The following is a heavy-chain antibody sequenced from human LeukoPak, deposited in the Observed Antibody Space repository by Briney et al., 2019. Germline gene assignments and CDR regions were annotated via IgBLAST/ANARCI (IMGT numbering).Heavy chain of an antibody. J-gene: IGHJ4*02. V-gene: IGHV1-69*05. CDR3: SRGRTGSSGWYGY. Sequence: SVKVSCKASGGTFSSYAISWVRQAPGQGLEWMGRIIPIFGTANYAQKFQGRVTITTDESTSTAYMELSSLRSEDTAVYYCSRGRTGSSGWYGYWGQGTLVTVSS. CDR1: GGTFSSYA. CDR2: IIPIFGTA. D-gene: IGHD6-19*01.